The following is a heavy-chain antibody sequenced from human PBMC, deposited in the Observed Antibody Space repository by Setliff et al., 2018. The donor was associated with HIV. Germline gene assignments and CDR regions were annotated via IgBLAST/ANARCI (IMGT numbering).Heavy chain of an antibody. Sequence: PSETLSLTCGVSGYSISSDYCWGWIRQPPGKGLEWIGNMCHGGNNNYYNPSLKSRVTISVDTSKNQFFLKVTSVTAADTALYYCARDNSPLSTYSLRVWGQGTLVTSPQ. CDR3: ARDNSPLSTYSLRV. CDR2: MCHGGNNN. D-gene: IGHD1-26*01. CDR1: GYSISSDYC. V-gene: IGHV4-38-2*02. J-gene: IGHJ4*02.